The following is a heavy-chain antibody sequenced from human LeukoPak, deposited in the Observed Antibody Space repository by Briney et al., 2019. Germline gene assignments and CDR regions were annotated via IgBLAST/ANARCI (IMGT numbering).Heavy chain of an antibody. CDR3: ARVGGSGSYALDV. Sequence: ASVKVSCKASGYTFITYAISWVRQAPGQGLEWMGWISAYNGNTNYAQTLQGRVTMTPDTSTSTAFMELRSLRSDDTAVYYCARVGGSGSYALDVWGQGTTVTVSS. V-gene: IGHV1-18*01. J-gene: IGHJ6*02. CDR2: ISAYNGNT. CDR1: GYTFITYA. D-gene: IGHD2-15*01.